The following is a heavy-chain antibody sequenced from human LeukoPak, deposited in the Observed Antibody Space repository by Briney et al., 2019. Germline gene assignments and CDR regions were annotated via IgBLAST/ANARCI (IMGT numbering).Heavy chain of an antibody. J-gene: IGHJ3*02. Sequence: SETLTLTCTASGGPISGSYYYWGCLRPPPGKGLEWLMTIYHSGSSTFYTPSLKSQVAMSVDTSKNHFSLKLTSVTAADTAIYSCARHRAKRLNDAFEIWGQGTVVSVSS. CDR2: IYHSGSST. CDR1: GGPISGSYYY. V-gene: IGHV4-39*01. CDR3: ARHRAKRLNDAFEI.